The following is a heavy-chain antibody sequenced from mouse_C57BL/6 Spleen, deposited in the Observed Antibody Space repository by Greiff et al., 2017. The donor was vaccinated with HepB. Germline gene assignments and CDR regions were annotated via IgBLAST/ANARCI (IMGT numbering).Heavy chain of an antibody. CDR2: INPGSGGT. J-gene: IGHJ2*01. D-gene: IGHD3-2*02. Sequence: QVQLQQSGAELVRPGTSVKVSCKASGYAFTNYLIEWVKQRPGQGLEWIGVINPGSGGTNYNEKFKGKATLTADKSSSTAYMQLSNLTSEDSAVYFCAREAWTAQAVDYWGQGTTLTVSS. CDR1: GYAFTNYL. V-gene: IGHV1-54*01. CDR3: AREAWTAQAVDY.